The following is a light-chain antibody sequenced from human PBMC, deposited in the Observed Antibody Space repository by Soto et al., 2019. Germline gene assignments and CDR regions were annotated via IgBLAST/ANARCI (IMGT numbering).Light chain of an antibody. J-gene: IGLJ2*01. CDR1: SSDVGGYNY. V-gene: IGLV2-11*01. CDR3: CSYAGSYTLVV. Sequence: QSALTQPRSVSGSPGQSATISCTGTSSDVGGYNYVSWYQQHPDKAPKLMIYDVSKRPSGVPDRFSGSKSGNTASLTISGLQAEDEADYYCCSYAGSYTLVVFGGGTKVTVL. CDR2: DVS.